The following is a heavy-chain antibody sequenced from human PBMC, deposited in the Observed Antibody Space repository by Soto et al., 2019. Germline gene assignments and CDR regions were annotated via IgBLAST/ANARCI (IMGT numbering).Heavy chain of an antibody. CDR1: GGTFSSYT. D-gene: IGHD5-12*01. CDR2: IIPILGIA. Sequence: QVQLVQSGAEVKKPGSSVKVSCKASGGTFSSYTISWVRQAPGQGLEWMGRIIPILGIANYAQKFQGRVTITADKSTSTAYMELSILRSEDTAVYYCAGMDSGYDSDYWGQGTLVTVSS. CDR3: AGMDSGYDSDY. J-gene: IGHJ4*02. V-gene: IGHV1-69*02.